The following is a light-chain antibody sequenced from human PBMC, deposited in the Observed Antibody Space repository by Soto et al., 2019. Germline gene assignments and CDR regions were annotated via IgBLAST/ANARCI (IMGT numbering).Light chain of an antibody. CDR1: QAIRHD. CDR2: ATS. J-gene: IGKJ4*01. Sequence: AIQMTQSHSSLSASVGDRVTITCRASQAIRHDLGWYQQKPGKAPKLLIYATSNLHSGVPSRFSGSGSGTEFTLTISSLQPEDFATYYCLQYYNYPLTFGGGTKVEIK. V-gene: IGKV1-6*01. CDR3: LQYYNYPLT.